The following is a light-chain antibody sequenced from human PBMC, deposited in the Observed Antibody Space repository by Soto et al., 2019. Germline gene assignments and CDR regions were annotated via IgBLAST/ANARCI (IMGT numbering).Light chain of an antibody. J-gene: IGLJ3*02. V-gene: IGLV2-14*03. CDR3: SSYSTTSTLVV. CDR1: SSDVGADNY. Sequence: QSVLTQPASVSGSPGQSITISCTGTSSDVGADNYVCWYQQHPDNAPKLIIYELTNRPPGVSNRFSGSKSGNTASLTISGLQAEDGADYYCSSYSTTSTLVVFGGGTKVTVL. CDR2: ELT.